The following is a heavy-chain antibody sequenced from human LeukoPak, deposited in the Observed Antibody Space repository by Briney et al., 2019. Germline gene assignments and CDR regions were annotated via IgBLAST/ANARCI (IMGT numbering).Heavy chain of an antibody. Sequence: GGSLRLPCAASGFTFSSYSMNWVRQAPGKGLEWVSYISSSSSTIYYADSVKGRFTISRDNAKNSLYLQMNSLRAEDTAVYYCARDRLPLDDYANPLDYWGQGTLVTVSS. V-gene: IGHV3-48*01. J-gene: IGHJ4*02. CDR1: GFTFSSYS. D-gene: IGHD4-17*01. CDR3: ARDRLPLDDYANPLDY. CDR2: ISSSSSTI.